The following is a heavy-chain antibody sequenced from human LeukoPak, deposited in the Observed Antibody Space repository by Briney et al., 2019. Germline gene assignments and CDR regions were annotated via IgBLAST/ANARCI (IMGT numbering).Heavy chain of an antibody. Sequence: GGSLRLSCAASGFTFSSYAMSWVRQAPGKGLEWVSAISGSGGSTYYADSVKGRFTISRDNAKNSLYLQMNSLRAEDTAVYYCARGTVRRPFDYWGQGTLVTVSS. V-gene: IGHV3-23*01. CDR1: GFTFSSYA. J-gene: IGHJ4*02. CDR3: ARGTVRRPFDY. CDR2: ISGSGGST. D-gene: IGHD1-1*01.